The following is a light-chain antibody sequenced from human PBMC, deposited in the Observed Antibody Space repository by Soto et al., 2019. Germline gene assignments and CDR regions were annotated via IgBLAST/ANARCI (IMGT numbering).Light chain of an antibody. CDR1: QSVSSY. Sequence: EILFTQSPAPPSLSPGERATLSCRASQSVSSYLAWYQQRPGQAPRLLIYGASTRATGVPTRFSGSGSGTDFTLTISSLEPEDFAVYYCQQRSNWPPITFGQGTRLEIK. CDR2: GAS. CDR3: QQRSNWPPIT. V-gene: IGKV3-11*01. J-gene: IGKJ5*01.